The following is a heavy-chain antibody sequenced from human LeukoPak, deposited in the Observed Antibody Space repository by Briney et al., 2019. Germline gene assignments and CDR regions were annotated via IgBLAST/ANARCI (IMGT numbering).Heavy chain of an antibody. V-gene: IGHV3-33*01. D-gene: IGHD2-21*01. CDR2: IWYDGRNN. CDR3: AREVAPLYFHYGMDV. J-gene: IGHJ6*01. CDR1: GFTFSSYG. Sequence: PGRSLRLSCAASGFTFSSYGVHWVRQAPGKGLEWVAVIWYDGRNNYYAASVKGRFTISRDDSKTTVYLLMNSLRAEDTAVYYCAREVAPLYFHYGMDVWGEGTTVTVSS.